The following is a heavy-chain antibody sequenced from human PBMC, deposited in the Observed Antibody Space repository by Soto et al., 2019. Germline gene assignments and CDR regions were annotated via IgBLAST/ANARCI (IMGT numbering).Heavy chain of an antibody. V-gene: IGHV3-66*01. CDR3: ARVIGETAYYYMDV. CDR1: GFTVSSNY. CDR2: IYSGGST. D-gene: IGHD2-21*02. J-gene: IGHJ6*03. Sequence: GGSLRLSCAASGFTVSSNYMSWVRQAPGKGLEWVSVIYSGGSTYYADSVKGRFTISRDNSKNTLYLQMNSLRAEDTAVYYCARVIGETAYYYMDVWGKGATVTVSS.